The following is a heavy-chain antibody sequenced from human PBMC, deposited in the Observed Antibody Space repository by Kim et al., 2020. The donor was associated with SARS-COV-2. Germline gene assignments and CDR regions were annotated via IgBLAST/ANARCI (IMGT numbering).Heavy chain of an antibody. CDR2: IYYTGAT. Sequence: SETLSLTCLVSGGSISSAGYYWSWIRQHPGKGLEWLGYIYYTGATYYNPSLTGRLTMSVDTSKNQVSLKVISVSLADTAVYFCARGTGGEYYG. CDR1: GGSISSAGYY. CDR3: ARGTGGEYYG. V-gene: IGHV4-31*02. D-gene: IGHD2-8*02. J-gene: IGHJ6*01.